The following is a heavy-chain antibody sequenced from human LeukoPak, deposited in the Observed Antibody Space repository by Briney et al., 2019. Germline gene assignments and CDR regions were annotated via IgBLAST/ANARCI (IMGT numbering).Heavy chain of an antibody. J-gene: IGHJ3*02. Sequence: GGSLRLSCAASGFSFNSYDMHWVRQATGKGLEWVSAISTAGETSYPGSVKGRFTISRENAKNSFYLQMNSLRAGDTAVYYCARSSAFDIWGQGTVVTVSS. CDR2: ISTAGET. V-gene: IGHV3-13*04. CDR3: ARSSAFDI. CDR1: GFSFNSYD.